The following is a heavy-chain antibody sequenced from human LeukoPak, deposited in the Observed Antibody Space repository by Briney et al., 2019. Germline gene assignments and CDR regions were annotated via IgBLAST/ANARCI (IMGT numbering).Heavy chain of an antibody. J-gene: IGHJ4*02. D-gene: IGHD3-9*01. CDR3: ARDPMYYDILTGYYSRASFDY. V-gene: IGHV3-11*05. CDR2: ISSSSSYT. CDR1: GFTFSDYY. Sequence: TGGSLRLSCAASGFTFSDYYMSWIRQAPGKGLEWVSYISSSSSYTNYADSVKGRFTISRDNAKNSLYLQMNSLGAEDTAVYYCARDPMYYDILTGYYSRASFDYWGQGTLVTVSS.